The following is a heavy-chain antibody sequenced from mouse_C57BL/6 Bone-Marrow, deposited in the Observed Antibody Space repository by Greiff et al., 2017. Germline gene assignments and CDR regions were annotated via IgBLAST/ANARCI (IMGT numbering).Heavy chain of an antibody. CDR2: INPSTGGT. J-gene: IGHJ2*01. CDR1: GYSFTGYY. CDR3: ARRGYDLPYYFDY. D-gene: IGHD2-2*01. V-gene: IGHV1-42*01. Sequence: VQLQQSGPELVKPGASVKISCKASGYSFTGYYMNWVKQSPEKSLEWIGEINPSTGGTTYNQKFKAKATLTVDKSSSTAYMQLKSLTSEDSAVYYCARRGYDLPYYFDYWGQGTTLTVSS.